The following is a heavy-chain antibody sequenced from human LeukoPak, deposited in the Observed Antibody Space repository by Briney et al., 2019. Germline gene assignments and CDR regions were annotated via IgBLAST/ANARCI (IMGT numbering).Heavy chain of an antibody. D-gene: IGHD6-19*01. CDR3: AKDLGGQWLVFWFDP. CDR2: IWYDGSNK. Sequence: SLRLSCAASGFTFSTYGMHWVSQAPGKGLEWVAVIWYDGSNKYYADSVKGRFTISRDNSKNTLYLQMNSLRAEDTAVYYCAKDLGGQWLVFWFDPWGQGTLVTVSS. J-gene: IGHJ5*02. V-gene: IGHV3-33*06. CDR1: GFTFSTYG.